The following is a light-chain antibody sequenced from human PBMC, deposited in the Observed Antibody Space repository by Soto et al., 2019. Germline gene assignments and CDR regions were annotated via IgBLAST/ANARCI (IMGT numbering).Light chain of an antibody. Sequence: EIVLTQSPGTLSLSPGERATLSCTASQSVTSSCLAWYQRKPGQAPRLLIHTTSTRATDIPDRFSGSGSGTDFTLTISRLKPEDFAVYYCQQCGGSPLFSFGPGTRVDI. CDR2: TTS. J-gene: IGKJ3*01. CDR1: QSVTSSC. CDR3: QQCGGSPLFS. V-gene: IGKV3-20*01.